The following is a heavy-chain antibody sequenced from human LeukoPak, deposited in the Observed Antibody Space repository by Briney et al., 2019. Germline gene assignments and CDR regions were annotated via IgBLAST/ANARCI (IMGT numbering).Heavy chain of an antibody. J-gene: IGHJ6*03. D-gene: IGHD7-27*01. CDR2: INPNSGGT. CDR3: AREFLGYYYYMDV. Sequence: APVKVSCKASGYTFTGYYMHWVRQAPGQGLEWMGWINPNSGGTNYAQKFQGRVTMTRNTSISTAYMELSRLRSDDTAVYYCAREFLGYYYYMDVWGKGTTVTVSS. V-gene: IGHV1-2*02. CDR1: GYTFTGYY.